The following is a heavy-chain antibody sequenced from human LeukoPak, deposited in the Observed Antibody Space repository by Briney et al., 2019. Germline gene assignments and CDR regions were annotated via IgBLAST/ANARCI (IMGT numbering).Heavy chain of an antibody. V-gene: IGHV4-38-2*01. Sequence: PSETLSLTCLVSGYPFTTGYYWGWIRQPPGKGLEWIGTIFHNGNTYYNPSLESRVTISIDTSKKQFSLNLNSVTATDTAVYYCGRLHHDHGPNVDYWGQGTLVTVSS. CDR2: IFHNGNT. J-gene: IGHJ4*02. CDR3: GRLHHDHGPNVDY. D-gene: IGHD2-8*01. CDR1: GYPFTTGYY.